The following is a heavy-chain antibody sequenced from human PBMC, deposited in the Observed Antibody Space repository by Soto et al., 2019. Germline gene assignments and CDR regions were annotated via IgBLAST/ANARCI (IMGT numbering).Heavy chain of an antibody. V-gene: IGHV3-30-3*01. CDR2: VSKDGSDK. CDR3: ARSYCGDNCALDY. J-gene: IGHJ4*02. CDR1: GVIFSSFP. Sequence: PGGSLRLSCAASGVIFSSFPMHWVRQAPGKGLEWVAVVSKDGSDKHYADSVKGRFTISRDNSENTLHLQMNSLRPEDTGVYYCARSYCGDNCALDYWGQGTPVTVSS. D-gene: IGHD2-21*02.